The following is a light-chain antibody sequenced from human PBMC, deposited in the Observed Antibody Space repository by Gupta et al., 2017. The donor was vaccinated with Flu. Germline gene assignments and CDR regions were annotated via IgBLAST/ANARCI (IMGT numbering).Light chain of an antibody. CDR1: SSAVGGYNY. CDR2: EVS. J-gene: IGLJ2*01. V-gene: IGLV2-14*01. CDR3: GAYTGSTLVV. Sequence: SALTHPASVSGSPGQPITISCTGFSSAVGGYNYLSWYQPHPGKAPKLMIYEVSNRPSGVADRFSGSKAGNTATLTISGRQDEDEADYYGGAYTGSTLVVFGGGTKVTVL.